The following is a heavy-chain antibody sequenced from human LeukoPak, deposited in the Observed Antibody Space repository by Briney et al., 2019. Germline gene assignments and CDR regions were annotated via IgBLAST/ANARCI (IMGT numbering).Heavy chain of an antibody. J-gene: IGHJ6*03. V-gene: IGHV3-7*01. CDR3: GTKAMGV. Sequence: GGSLRLSCATSGFIFNTYWMSWVRQAPGKGLEWVANIEKDGGDKYYGDSVRGRFTISRDNAKNSVSLQMNDLRADDTAVYYCGTKAMGVWGKGTTVTVSS. D-gene: IGHD3-3*01. CDR2: IEKDGGDK. CDR1: GFIFNTYW.